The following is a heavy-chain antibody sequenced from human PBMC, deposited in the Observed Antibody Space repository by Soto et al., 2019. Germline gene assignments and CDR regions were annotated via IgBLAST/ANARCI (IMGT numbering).Heavy chain of an antibody. Sequence: QVQLQESGPVLLRPSQTLSLTCTVSDDSIDSFGFYWNWIRQVPGKGLEWIGHISYSGNTYFNPSINHRALIVLDNSKKQFSLNLNSRSVADTAVYYCAIEDQVSGGVWYFPINVWGQGATVTVSS. CDR2: ISYSGNT. V-gene: IGHV4-31*03. J-gene: IGHJ6*02. CDR1: DDSIDSFGFY. D-gene: IGHD2-15*01. CDR3: AIEDQVSGGVWYFPINV.